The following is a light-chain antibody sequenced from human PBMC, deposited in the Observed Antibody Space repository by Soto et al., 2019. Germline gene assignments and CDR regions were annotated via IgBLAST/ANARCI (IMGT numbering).Light chain of an antibody. J-gene: IGKJ1*01. V-gene: IGKV3-20*01. CDR1: QGISSD. CDR2: GAS. Sequence: EIVLTQSPGTLSLSPGERATLSCGASQGISSDLAWYQQKPGQAPRLLIYGASTRATGIPARFSGSGSGTDFTLTISRLEPEDFAVYYCQQYGSLSWTFGQGTKVDIK. CDR3: QQYGSLSWT.